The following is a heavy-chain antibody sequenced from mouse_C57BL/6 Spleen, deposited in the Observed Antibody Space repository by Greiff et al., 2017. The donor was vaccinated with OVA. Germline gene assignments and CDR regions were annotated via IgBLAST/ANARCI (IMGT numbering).Heavy chain of an antibody. Sequence: VQLQQSGAELVRPGTSVKLSCKASGYTFTSYWMHWVKQRPGQGLAWIGVIDPSDSYTNYNQKFKGKATLTVDPASSTAYMQLSSLTSEDSAVYYCARAGTTAYFDYWGQGTTLTVSS. CDR3: ARAGTTAYFDY. D-gene: IGHD1-2*01. J-gene: IGHJ2*01. CDR1: GYTFTSYW. V-gene: IGHV1-59*01. CDR2: IDPSDSYT.